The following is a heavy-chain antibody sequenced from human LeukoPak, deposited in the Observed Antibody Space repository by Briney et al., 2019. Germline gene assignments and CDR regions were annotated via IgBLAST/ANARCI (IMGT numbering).Heavy chain of an antibody. J-gene: IGHJ6*03. CDR3: ARRHHYYYYMDV. V-gene: IGHV4-4*09. CDR1: GGSVRSYY. CDR2: IYNTGGT. Sequence: PSETLSLTCTVSGGSVRSYYWSWVRQAPGKRLEWLGYIYNTGGTNYNPSLNGRVTISVDTSKNQFSLNLSSVTAAVTAVYYCARRHHYYYYMDVWGKGTTVTVSS.